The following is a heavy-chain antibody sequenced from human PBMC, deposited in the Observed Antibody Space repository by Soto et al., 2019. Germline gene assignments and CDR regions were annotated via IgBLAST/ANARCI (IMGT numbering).Heavy chain of an antibody. Sequence: QVQLVESGGGVVQPGRSLRLSCAASGFTFSSYGMHWVRQAPGKGLEWVAVISYDGSNKYYADSVKGRFTISRDNSKNTLYQQMSSLRAEDAAVYYCAKDLGIVVVPAAMPFVDYWGQGTLVTVSS. V-gene: IGHV3-30*18. CDR2: ISYDGSNK. D-gene: IGHD2-2*01. J-gene: IGHJ4*02. CDR3: AKDLGIVVVPAAMPFVDY. CDR1: GFTFSSYG.